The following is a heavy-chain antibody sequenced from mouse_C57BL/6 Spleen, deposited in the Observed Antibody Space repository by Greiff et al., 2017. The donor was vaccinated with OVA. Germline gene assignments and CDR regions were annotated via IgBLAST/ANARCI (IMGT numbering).Heavy chain of an antibody. Sequence: EVKLMESGGGLVQPGGSLSLSCAASGFTFTDYYMSWVRQPPGKALEWLGFIRNKANGYTTEYSASVKGRFTISRDNSQSILYLQMNALRAEDSATYYCARSPYGNGDYWGQGTTLTVSS. CDR2: IRNKANGYTT. CDR3: ARSPYGNGDY. D-gene: IGHD2-1*01. J-gene: IGHJ2*01. CDR1: GFTFTDYY. V-gene: IGHV7-3*01.